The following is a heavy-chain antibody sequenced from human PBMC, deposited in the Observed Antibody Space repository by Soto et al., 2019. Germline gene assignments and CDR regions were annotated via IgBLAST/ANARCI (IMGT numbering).Heavy chain of an antibody. V-gene: IGHV3-23*01. CDR3: SKVPVAGLGY. D-gene: IGHD6-19*01. J-gene: IGHJ4*01. CDR2: ISGGGVTT. Sequence: GGALRLSCEVSGFTFSSYAMRWVRQAPGKGLEWVSAISGGGVTTHYADSVKGRFTISRDNSNTTLYLQMNSLRVEDTAVYYCSKVPVAGLGYWGHGTLVTVSS. CDR1: GFTFSSYA.